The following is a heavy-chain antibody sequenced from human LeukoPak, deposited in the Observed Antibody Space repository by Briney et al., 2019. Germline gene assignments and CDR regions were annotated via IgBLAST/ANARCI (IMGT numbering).Heavy chain of an antibody. Sequence: GSLTLSCSASSFSITDKSVTWVRQAPGKGLECVAIIYRGEVTAYADSVRGRFTISRDSGTNTLSLQLDNLRVDDTAVYYCARVVAAIALRDYHYVDVWGKGTTLSVS. D-gene: IGHD6-19*01. V-gene: IGHV3-53*01. CDR2: IYRGEVT. CDR3: ARVVAAIALRDYHYVDV. CDR1: SFSITDKS. J-gene: IGHJ6*03.